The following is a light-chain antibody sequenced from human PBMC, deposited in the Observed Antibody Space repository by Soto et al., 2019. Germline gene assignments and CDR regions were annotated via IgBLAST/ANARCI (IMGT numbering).Light chain of an antibody. CDR3: SSYTTSSPYV. Sequence: QSALTQPPSVSGSPGQSVTISCTGTSSDVGSYNRVSWYQQTPGTAPKLMIYEVSNRPSGRPDRFSGSKSGNTASLTISGLQAEDEADYYCSSYTTSSPYVFGTGTKLTVL. V-gene: IGLV2-18*02. CDR1: SSDVGSYNR. J-gene: IGLJ1*01. CDR2: EVS.